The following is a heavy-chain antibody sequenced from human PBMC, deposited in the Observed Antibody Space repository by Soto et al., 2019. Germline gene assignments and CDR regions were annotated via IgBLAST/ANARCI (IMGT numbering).Heavy chain of an antibody. Sequence: EVQLVESGGGLVQPGGSLRLSCAASGFTFNSYWMHWVRQPPGKGLVWVSRLNSDGSSKYYGDSMKGRFTISRDNAENTVYLQMNSLRDEDTAVYFCARGLKNYYAMYFWGQGTTVTVSS. CDR1: GFTFNSYW. V-gene: IGHV3-74*01. CDR3: ARGLKNYYAMYF. D-gene: IGHD3-16*01. CDR2: LNSDGSSK. J-gene: IGHJ6*02.